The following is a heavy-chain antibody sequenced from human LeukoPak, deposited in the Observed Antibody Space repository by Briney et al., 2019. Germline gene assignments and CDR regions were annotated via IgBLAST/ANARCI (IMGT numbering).Heavy chain of an antibody. D-gene: IGHD5-12*01. Sequence: PSETLSLTCTVSGDSVTNHQWSWVRQPPGKGLEWIAYIHHSGSTNYNPSLKNRVTISIDTSKNQFSLRLISVTAADTAVYYCARGSGYDSFSDFWGQGTLVTVSS. J-gene: IGHJ4*02. CDR2: IHHSGST. CDR3: ARGSGYDSFSDF. V-gene: IGHV4-59*02. CDR1: GDSVTNHQ.